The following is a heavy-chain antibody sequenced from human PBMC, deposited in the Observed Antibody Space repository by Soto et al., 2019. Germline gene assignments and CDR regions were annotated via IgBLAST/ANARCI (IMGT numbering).Heavy chain of an antibody. D-gene: IGHD6-19*01. CDR1: GFTFSSYA. V-gene: IGHV3-23*01. J-gene: IGHJ6*03. CDR2: ISGSGGST. Sequence: GGSLRLSCAASGFTFSSYAMSWVRQAPGKGLEWVSAISGSGGSTYYADSVKGRFTISRDNSKNTLYLQMNSLRAEDTAVYYGAKGGYSSGWYRGDYYYYYMDVWGKGTTVTVSS. CDR3: AKGGYSSGWYRGDYYYYYMDV.